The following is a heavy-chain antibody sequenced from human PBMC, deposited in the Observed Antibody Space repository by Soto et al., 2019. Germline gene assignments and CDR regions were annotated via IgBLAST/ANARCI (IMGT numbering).Heavy chain of an antibody. V-gene: IGHV3-30-3*01. CDR3: ARDPGIAAAQLDY. J-gene: IGHJ4*02. D-gene: IGHD6-13*01. CDR2: ISYDGSNK. Sequence: QVQLVESGGGVVQPGRSLRLSCAASGFTFSSYAMHWVRQAPGKGLEWVAVISYDGSNKYYADSVKGRFTISRDNSKNTLYLQMNSLRAEDTAVYYCARDPGIAAAQLDYWGQGTLVTVSS. CDR1: GFTFSSYA.